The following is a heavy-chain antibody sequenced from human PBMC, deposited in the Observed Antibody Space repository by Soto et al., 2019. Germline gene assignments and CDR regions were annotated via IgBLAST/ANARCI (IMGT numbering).Heavy chain of an antibody. J-gene: IGHJ1*01. V-gene: IGHV4-59*08. CDR2: IYYSGST. CDR1: GGSITTYY. Sequence: PSETLSLTCTVSGGSITTYYWSWIRQPPGKGLEWIGYIYYSGSTNYNPSLKSRITISVDTSKNQFSLKLGSVTAADTAVYYCARSYSGSYHTPFQRWSQGTLVTVSS. CDR3: ARSYSGSYHTPFQR. D-gene: IGHD1-26*01.